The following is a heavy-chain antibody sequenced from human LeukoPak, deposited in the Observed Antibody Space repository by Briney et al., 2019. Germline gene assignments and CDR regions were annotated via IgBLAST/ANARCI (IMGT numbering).Heavy chain of an antibody. CDR3: ARDRRRDLLHAFDI. D-gene: IGHD1-26*01. CDR2: IDYSGST. J-gene: IGHJ3*02. CDR1: GGTISRYY. Sequence: SSETLSLTCTVSGGTISRYYWSWILQPPGKGLEWIAYIDYSGSTNYNPSLKSRLTISLDASKNQFSLKLSSVTAADTAVYYCARDRRRDLLHAFDIWGQGTMVTVSS. V-gene: IGHV4-59*01.